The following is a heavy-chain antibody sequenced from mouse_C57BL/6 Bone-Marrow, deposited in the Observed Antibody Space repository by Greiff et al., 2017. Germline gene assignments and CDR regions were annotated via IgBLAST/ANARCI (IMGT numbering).Heavy chain of an antibody. V-gene: IGHV1-15*01. Sequence: QVQLQQSGAELVRPGASVTLSCKASGYTFTDYEMHWVKQTPVHGLEWIGAIDPETGGTAYNQKFKGKDILTADKYSSTAYMELRSLTSEDSAVDDCTTYGRIPWYFDVWGTGTTVTVSS. CDR3: TTYGRIPWYFDV. CDR1: GYTFTDYE. CDR2: IDPETGGT. J-gene: IGHJ1*03. D-gene: IGHD1-1*01.